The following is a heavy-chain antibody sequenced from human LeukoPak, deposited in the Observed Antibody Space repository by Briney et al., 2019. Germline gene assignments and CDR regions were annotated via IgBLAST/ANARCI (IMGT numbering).Heavy chain of an antibody. V-gene: IGHV3-33*01. J-gene: IGHJ4*02. Sequence: GGSLRLSCAASGFSFGTYSMHWARQVPGKGLEWVAVIWYDGSNEDYADSVKGRFTISRDNSKNTLYLQMNSLRAEDTAVYYCAREMAVWGQGALVTVSS. CDR3: AREMAV. CDR1: GFSFGTYS. D-gene: IGHD2-8*01. CDR2: IWYDGSNE.